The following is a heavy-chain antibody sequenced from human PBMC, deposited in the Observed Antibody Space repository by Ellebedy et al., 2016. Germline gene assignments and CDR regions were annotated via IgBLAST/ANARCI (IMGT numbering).Heavy chain of an antibody. CDR2: IFSGGST. CDR1: GGSINSGDFY. V-gene: IGHV4-61*02. D-gene: IGHD6-6*01. Sequence: LRLSXTVSGGSINSGDFYWSWIRQPATKKLEWIGRIFSGGSTNYNPSLRSRVTMSVDTSKSQFSLNLTSVAAADTAVYYCARDVSLYSSSPSFDFWGQGTLVTVSS. J-gene: IGHJ4*02. CDR3: ARDVSLYSSSPSFDF.